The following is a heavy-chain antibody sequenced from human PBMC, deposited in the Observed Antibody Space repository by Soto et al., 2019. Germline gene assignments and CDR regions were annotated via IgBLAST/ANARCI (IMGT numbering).Heavy chain of an antibody. Sequence: LVKVSCKASGGTFSSYAISWVRQAPGQGLEWMGGIIPIFGTANYAQKFQGRVTITADESTSTAYMELSSLRSEDTAVYYCAKDPRTYGGNYYFDYWGQGTLVTVSS. CDR2: IIPIFGTA. V-gene: IGHV1-69*13. CDR1: GGTFSSYA. J-gene: IGHJ4*02. CDR3: AKDPRTYGGNYYFDY. D-gene: IGHD4-17*01.